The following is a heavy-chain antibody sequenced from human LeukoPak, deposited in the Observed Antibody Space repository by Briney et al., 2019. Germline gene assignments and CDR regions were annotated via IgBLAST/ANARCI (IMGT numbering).Heavy chain of an antibody. V-gene: IGHV4-59*01. D-gene: IGHD3-3*01. CDR3: ARVRDYDFWSGPDAYYFDY. Sequence: PPETLSLTCTVSGGSISSYYWSWIRQPPGKGLEWIGYIYYSGSTNYNPSLKSRVTISVDTSKNQFSLKLSSVTAADTAVYYCARVRDYDFWSGPDAYYFDYWGQGTLVTVSS. J-gene: IGHJ4*02. CDR2: IYYSGST. CDR1: GGSISSYY.